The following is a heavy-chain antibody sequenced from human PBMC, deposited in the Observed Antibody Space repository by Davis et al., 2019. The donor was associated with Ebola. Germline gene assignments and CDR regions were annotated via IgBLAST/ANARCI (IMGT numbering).Heavy chain of an antibody. V-gene: IGHV3-30*04. CDR3: ARDGTSIAAAGTMAAFDI. CDR1: GFTFSSYA. J-gene: IGHJ3*02. D-gene: IGHD6-13*01. CDR2: ISYDGSHR. Sequence: PGGSLRLSCAASGFTFSSYAMHWVRQAPGKGLEWVAVISYDGSHRSYAESVKGRFIISRDNSKNTLYLQMNRLRVEDTAVYYCARDGTSIAAAGTMAAFDIWGQGTMVTVSS.